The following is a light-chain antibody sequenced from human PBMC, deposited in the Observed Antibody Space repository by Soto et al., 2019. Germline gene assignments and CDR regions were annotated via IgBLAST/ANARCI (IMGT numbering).Light chain of an antibody. V-gene: IGLV2-14*01. CDR1: SSDIGGYKY. Sequence: QSVLTQPASVSGSPGQSITISCTGTSSDIGGYKYVSWYQQYPGKAPKLIIYEVTNRPSGVSNRFSGSKSGNTASLTISGLQAEDEADYYCSSYTISSTLVLFGGGTKVTVL. J-gene: IGLJ3*02. CDR2: EVT. CDR3: SSYTISSTLVL.